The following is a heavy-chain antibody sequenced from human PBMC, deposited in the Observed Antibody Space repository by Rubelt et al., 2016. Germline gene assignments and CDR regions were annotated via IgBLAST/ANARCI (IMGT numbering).Heavy chain of an antibody. CDR3: ATNGGYNYGVGDY. D-gene: IGHD5-18*01. V-gene: IGHV4-59*08. CDR1: GGSISSYY. Sequence: QVQLQESGPGLVKPSETLSLTCTVSGGSISSYYWSWIRQPPGKGLEWIGYIYYSGSTNYNPSLKSRVTVSVDTAKNQFSLKLGVVTAADTAVYYCATNGGYNYGVGDYWGQGTLVTVSS. J-gene: IGHJ4*02. CDR2: IYYSGST.